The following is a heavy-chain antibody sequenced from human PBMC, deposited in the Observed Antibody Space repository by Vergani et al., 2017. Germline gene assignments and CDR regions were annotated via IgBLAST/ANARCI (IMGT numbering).Heavy chain of an antibody. D-gene: IGHD2-15*01. V-gene: IGHV4-38-2*02. J-gene: IGHJ4*02. Sequence: QVQLQESGPGLLKPSETLSLTCTVSGYSISSGYYWGWLRQPPGKGLGWIGSISHSGYTFYSPSLKSRVSMSVDTSKNQFSLRVNSVTAADTAVYYCVSDPWESGGPYSGCWGRGTLVSVSS. CDR3: VSDPWESGGPYSGC. CDR2: ISHSGYT. CDR1: GYSISSGYY.